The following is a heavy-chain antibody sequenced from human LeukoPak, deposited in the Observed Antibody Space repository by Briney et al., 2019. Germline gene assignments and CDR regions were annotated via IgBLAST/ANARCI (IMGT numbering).Heavy chain of an antibody. Sequence: SQPLSLTCAASGGSISSGGYSWRWIRQPPGKGLEWIGYIYHSGSTYYNPSLKSRVTISVDRSKNQFSLKLSSVTAADTAVYFCAGTGDVFDYWGQGTLVTVSS. D-gene: IGHD7-27*01. J-gene: IGHJ4*02. V-gene: IGHV4-30-2*01. CDR2: IYHSGST. CDR3: AGTGDVFDY. CDR1: GGSISSGGYS.